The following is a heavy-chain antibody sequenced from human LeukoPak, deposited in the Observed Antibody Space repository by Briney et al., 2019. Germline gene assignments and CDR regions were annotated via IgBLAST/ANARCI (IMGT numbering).Heavy chain of an antibody. D-gene: IGHD5-18*01. CDR3: ARGRGYSYVLDY. J-gene: IGHJ4*02. V-gene: IGHV4-34*01. CDR1: GGSFSGYY. CDR2: INHSGST. Sequence: PSETLSLTCAVYGGSFSGYYWSWIRQPPGKGLEWIGEINHSGSTNYNPSLKSRVTISVDTSKNQFSLKLSSVTVADTAVYYCARGRGYSYVLDYWGQGTLVTVSS.